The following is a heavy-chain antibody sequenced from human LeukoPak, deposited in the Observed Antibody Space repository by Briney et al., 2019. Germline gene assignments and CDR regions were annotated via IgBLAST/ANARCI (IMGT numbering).Heavy chain of an antibody. J-gene: IGHJ3*02. Sequence: ASVKVSCKASGSTFTDYYMHWVRQAPGQGLEWMGWINPNSGGTNYAQTFQGRVTMTRDTSISTAYMELSRLRSDDTAVYYCARVGDRDAFDIWGQGTMVTVSS. V-gene: IGHV1-2*02. CDR3: ARVGDRDAFDI. D-gene: IGHD1-26*01. CDR2: INPNSGGT. CDR1: GSTFTDYY.